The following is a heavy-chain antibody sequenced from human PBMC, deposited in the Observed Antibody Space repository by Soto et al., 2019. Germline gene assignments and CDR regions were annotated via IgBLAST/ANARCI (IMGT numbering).Heavy chain of an antibody. J-gene: IGHJ6*02. Sequence: GGSLRLSCAASGFTFSSYGMHWVRQAPGKGLEWVAVISYDGSNKYYADSVKGRFTISRDNSKNTLYLQMNSLRAEDTAVYYCAKDLNTIFGVVIVYNYYGMDVWGQGTTVTVSS. V-gene: IGHV3-30*18. D-gene: IGHD3-3*01. CDR3: AKDLNTIFGVVIVYNYYGMDV. CDR2: ISYDGSNK. CDR1: GFTFSSYG.